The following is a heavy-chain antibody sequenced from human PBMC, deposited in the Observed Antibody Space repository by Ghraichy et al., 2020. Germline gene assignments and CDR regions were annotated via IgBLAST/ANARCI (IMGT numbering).Heavy chain of an antibody. Sequence: ASVKVSCKASGYTFTSYGISWVRQAPGQGLEWMGWISAYNGNTNYAQKLQGRVTMTTDTSTSTAYMELRSLRSDDTAVYYCARDLEMGDILTGSPLYYYYGMDVWGQGTTVTVSS. J-gene: IGHJ6*02. CDR1: GYTFTSYG. V-gene: IGHV1-18*01. CDR3: ARDLEMGDILTGSPLYYYYGMDV. CDR2: ISAYNGNT. D-gene: IGHD3-9*01.